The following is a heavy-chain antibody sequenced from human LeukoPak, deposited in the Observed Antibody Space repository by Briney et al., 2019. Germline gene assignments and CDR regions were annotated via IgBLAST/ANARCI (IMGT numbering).Heavy chain of an antibody. D-gene: IGHD3/OR15-3a*01. J-gene: IGHJ4*02. CDR1: GDSVSSDSDA. CDR3: ATDWEGRFDF. CDR2: TYYRSKWYN. V-gene: IGHV6-1*01. Sequence: SQTLSLTCAISGDSVSSDSDAWNWIRQSPSRGLEWLGRTYYRSKWYNDYAVSVKSRITINPDASKNQFSLQLNSVTPEDTAVYYCATDWEGRFDFWGQGTLVTVSS.